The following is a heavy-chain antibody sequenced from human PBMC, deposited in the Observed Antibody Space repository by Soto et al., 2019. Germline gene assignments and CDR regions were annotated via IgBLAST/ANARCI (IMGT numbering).Heavy chain of an antibody. CDR3: AMTRNSYNWNDRANFDY. J-gene: IGHJ4*02. Sequence: QVQLVESGGGEVQPGMSLRLSCAASGFSFSTYVMHWVRQAPGKGLEWVALISYDGGDNYYADSVKGRFTISRDNSKYTLYLQTRSLRTDDTVVYYCAMTRNSYNWNDRANFDYWGQGSLVTVSS. V-gene: IGHV3-30*03. D-gene: IGHD1-1*01. CDR1: GFSFSTYV. CDR2: ISYDGGDN.